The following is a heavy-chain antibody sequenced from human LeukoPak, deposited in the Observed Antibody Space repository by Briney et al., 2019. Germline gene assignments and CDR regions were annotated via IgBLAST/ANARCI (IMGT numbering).Heavy chain of an antibody. J-gene: IGHJ5*02. CDR2: INPSGGST. CDR3: ARVFGAHWFDP. Sequence: GASVKVSCKASGYTFTSYYMHWVRQAPGQGLEWMGIINPSGGSTSYAQKFQGRVTMTRDMSTSTVYMELSSLRSDDTAVYYCARVFGAHWFDPWGQGTLVTVSS. D-gene: IGHD3-10*01. CDR1: GYTFTSYY. V-gene: IGHV1-46*01.